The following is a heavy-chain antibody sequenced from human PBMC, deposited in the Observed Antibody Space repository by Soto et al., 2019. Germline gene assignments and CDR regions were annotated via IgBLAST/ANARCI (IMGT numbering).Heavy chain of an antibody. D-gene: IGHD1-26*01. CDR3: AKKISGCHTEFGY. V-gene: IGHV3-23*01. J-gene: IGHJ4*02. Sequence: EVQLLESGGGLIQPGGSLRLSCAASGFSITSYAMSWVRQTPGKGLEWVSTISGNGANIFYGDSVKGRFTISRDTSENTVYLTMNSLRAEEDTAVYYCAKKISGCHTEFGYWGQGTLVSVSS. CDR1: GFSITSYA. CDR2: ISGNGANI.